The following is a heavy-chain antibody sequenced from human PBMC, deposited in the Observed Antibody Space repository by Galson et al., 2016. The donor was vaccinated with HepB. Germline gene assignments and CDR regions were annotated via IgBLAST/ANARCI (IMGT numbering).Heavy chain of an antibody. D-gene: IGHD5-24*01. CDR2: IRGNGGAP. V-gene: IGHV3-74*01. J-gene: IGHJ4*02. CDR1: GFTFSSYW. Sequence: SLRLSCAASGFTFSSYWMHWVRQAPGKGLVWVSRIRGNGGAPSYADSVRGRFTISRDNAKNTLYLQMISLRVEDTAVYYCARDHGGYNSMDYWGQGTLVTVSS. CDR3: ARDHGGYNSMDY.